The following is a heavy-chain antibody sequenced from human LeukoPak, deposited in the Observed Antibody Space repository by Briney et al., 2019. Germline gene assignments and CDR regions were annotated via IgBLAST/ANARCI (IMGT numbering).Heavy chain of an antibody. J-gene: IGHJ6*02. Sequence: PGGSLRLSCAASGFTFDDYAMHWVRQAPGKGLEWVSVIYSGGSTYYADSVKGRFTISRDNSKNTMYLQMNSLRAEDTAVYYCARDLLTYTDNLYCGGDCHYYGMDVWGQGTTVTVSS. D-gene: IGHD2-21*02. CDR1: GFTFDDYA. V-gene: IGHV3-53*01. CDR2: IYSGGST. CDR3: ARDLLTYTDNLYCGGDCHYYGMDV.